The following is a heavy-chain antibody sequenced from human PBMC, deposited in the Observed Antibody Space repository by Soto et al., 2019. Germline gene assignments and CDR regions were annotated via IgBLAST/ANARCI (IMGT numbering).Heavy chain of an antibody. V-gene: IGHV4-31*03. CDR3: GKASWTSFRGPPSHYAMDV. J-gene: IGHJ6*02. D-gene: IGHD3-10*01. CDR2: IYYSGTT. CDR1: GDSLSGGGYY. Sequence: QVQLQGSGPGLLTPSQTLSLTCTVSGDSLSGGGYYWSWVRQHPGKGLEWIGHIYYSGTTYYNPSLQSRITMSVAASKDQFSLTPRSVTAADTAVYYCGKASWTSFRGPPSHYAMDVWGQGTTVTVSS.